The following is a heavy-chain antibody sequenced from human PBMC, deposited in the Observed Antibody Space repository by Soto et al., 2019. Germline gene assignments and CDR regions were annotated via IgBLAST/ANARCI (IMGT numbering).Heavy chain of an antibody. CDR2: ISSSSSTI. CDR3: ARDSRNYYYMDV. V-gene: IGHV3-48*01. CDR1: GFTFSSYS. J-gene: IGHJ6*03. Sequence: GGSLRLSCAASGFTFSSYSMNWVRQAPGKGLEWVSYISSSSSTIYYADSVKGRFTISRDNAKNSLYLQMNSLRAEDTAVYYCARDSRNYYYMDVWGKGTTVTVSS.